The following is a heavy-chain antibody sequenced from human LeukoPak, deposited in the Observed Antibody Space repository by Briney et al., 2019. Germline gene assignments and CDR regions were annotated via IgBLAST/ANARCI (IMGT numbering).Heavy chain of an antibody. CDR1: EVTFNEFT. J-gene: IGHJ3*01. CDR2: ISSDGTRK. D-gene: IGHD2-21*02. CDR3: GGGETENAFDV. V-gene: IGHV3-30*04. Sequence: GGSLRLSCAVSEVTFNEFTLHWIRQAPGKGLEWMAVISSDGTRKEHVDSVEGRFTISRDNSKNTLYLQMNNLGPDDTAVYFCGGGETENAFDVWGQGTMVIVSS.